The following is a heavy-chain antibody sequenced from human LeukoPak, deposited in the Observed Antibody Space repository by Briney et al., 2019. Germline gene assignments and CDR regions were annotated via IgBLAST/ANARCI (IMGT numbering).Heavy chain of an antibody. CDR3: ASGGRGGYCSGGSCYALGYYYYMDV. CDR2: ISAYNGNT. Sequence: ASVKVSCKASGYTFTSYGISWVRQAPGQGLEWMGWISAYNGNTNYAQKLQGRVTITADESTSTAYMELSSLRSEDTAVYYCASGGRGGYCSGGSCYALGYYYYMDVWGKGTTVTVSS. V-gene: IGHV1-18*01. D-gene: IGHD2-15*01. CDR1: GYTFTSYG. J-gene: IGHJ6*03.